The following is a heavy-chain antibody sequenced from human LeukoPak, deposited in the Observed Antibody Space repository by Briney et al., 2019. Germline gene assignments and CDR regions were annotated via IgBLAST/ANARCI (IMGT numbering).Heavy chain of an antibody. J-gene: IGHJ4*02. CDR3: AKDRASYYYDSSGPV. V-gene: IGHV3-23*01. D-gene: IGHD3-22*01. CDR1: GFTFSSYA. CDR2: ISGSGGST. Sequence: GGSLRLSCAASGFTFSSYAMSWVRQAPGKGLEWVSAISGSGGSTYYADSVKGRFTISRDNSKITLYLQMNSLRAEDTAVYYCAKDRASYYYDSSGPVWGQGTLVTVSS.